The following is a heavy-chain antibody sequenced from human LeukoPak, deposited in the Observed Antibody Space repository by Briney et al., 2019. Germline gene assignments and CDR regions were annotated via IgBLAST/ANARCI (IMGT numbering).Heavy chain of an antibody. CDR1: GYTFTSYG. J-gene: IGHJ4*02. CDR3: ARDGSGSYYNAFPIDY. Sequence: ASVKVSCKASGYTFTSYGISWVRQAPGQGLEWMGWISAYNGNTNYAQKLQGRVTMTTDTSTSTAYMELRSLRSDDTAVYYCARDGSGSYYNAFPIDYWGQGTLVTVSS. V-gene: IGHV1-18*01. D-gene: IGHD3-10*01. CDR2: ISAYNGNT.